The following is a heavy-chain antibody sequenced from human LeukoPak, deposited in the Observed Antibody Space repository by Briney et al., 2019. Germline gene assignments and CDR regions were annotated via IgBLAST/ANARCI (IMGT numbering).Heavy chain of an antibody. CDR3: ARHQQSVWYFDL. CDR1: GYSFNSYW. Sequence: GESLKISCKAPGYSFNSYWIGWVRQMPGKGLQWMGIIYPGDSDTLYSPSFQGQVTISADKSISTAYLQWSSLKASDTAMYYCARHQQSVWYFDLWGRGTLVTVSS. CDR2: IYPGDSDT. V-gene: IGHV5-51*01. D-gene: IGHD6-13*01. J-gene: IGHJ2*01.